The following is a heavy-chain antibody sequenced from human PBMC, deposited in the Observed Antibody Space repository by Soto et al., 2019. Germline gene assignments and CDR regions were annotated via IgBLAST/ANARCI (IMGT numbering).Heavy chain of an antibody. V-gene: IGHV3-23*01. Sequence: GGSLRLSCAASGFTFSSYAMSWVRQAPGKGLEWVSAISGSGGSTYYADSVKGRFTISRDNSKNTLYLQMNSLRAEDTAVYYCAKKRLNGSGYRYYFDYWGQGTLVTVSS. CDR3: AKKRLNGSGYRYYFDY. J-gene: IGHJ4*02. CDR1: GFTFSSYA. CDR2: ISGSGGST. D-gene: IGHD3-22*01.